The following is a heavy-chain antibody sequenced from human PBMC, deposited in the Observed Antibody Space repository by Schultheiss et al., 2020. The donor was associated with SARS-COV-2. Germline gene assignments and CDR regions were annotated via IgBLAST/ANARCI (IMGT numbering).Heavy chain of an antibody. CDR3: VRDQGYQGDY. CDR1: GFTFSDYY. J-gene: IGHJ4*02. Sequence: GGSLRLSCAASGFTFSDYYMSWIRQAPGKGLEWVSYIGSSGGNIYYADSVKGRFTISRDNAKKSLYLQMNSLRAEDTAVYYCVRDQGYQGDYWGQGTLVTVSS. D-gene: IGHD3-16*02. V-gene: IGHV3-11*04. CDR2: IGSSGGNI.